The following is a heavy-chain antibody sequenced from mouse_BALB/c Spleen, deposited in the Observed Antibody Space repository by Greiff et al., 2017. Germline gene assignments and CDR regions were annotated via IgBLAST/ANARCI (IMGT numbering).Heavy chain of an antibody. CDR3: ARDGDLLWLRRTYYDAMDY. CDR1: GFAFSSYD. D-gene: IGHD2-2*01. J-gene: IGHJ4*01. Sequence: VHLVESGGGLVKPGGSLKLSCAASGFAFSSYDMSWVRPTPGKGLEWVAYISSGGGSTYYPDTVKGRFTISRDNAKNTLYLQMSSLKSEDTAMYYCARDGDLLWLRRTYYDAMDYWGQGTSVTVSS. V-gene: IGHV5-12-1*01. CDR2: ISSGGGST.